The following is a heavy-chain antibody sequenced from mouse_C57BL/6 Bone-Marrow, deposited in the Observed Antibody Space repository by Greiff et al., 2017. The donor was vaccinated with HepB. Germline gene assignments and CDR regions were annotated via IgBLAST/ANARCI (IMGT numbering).Heavy chain of an antibody. V-gene: IGHV5-6*01. J-gene: IGHJ2*01. CDR2: INTGGTYT. CDR3: ARDRFDYYFDY. D-gene: IGHD2-14*01. Sequence: EMQLVESGGDLVKPGGSLKLSCVASGFTFSTSGMSWVRQTPDKRLEWVATINTGGTYTYYPDSVKGRFTISKDTAKNTLFLQMSSLKSEDSAIYYCARDRFDYYFDYWGQGTTLTVTS. CDR1: GFTFSTSG.